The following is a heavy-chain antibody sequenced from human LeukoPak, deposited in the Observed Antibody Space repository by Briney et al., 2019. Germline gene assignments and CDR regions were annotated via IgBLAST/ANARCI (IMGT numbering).Heavy chain of an antibody. D-gene: IGHD6-19*01. J-gene: IGHJ4*02. CDR2: IDPSDSYT. CDR3: ARHVSVAGSPLNDY. V-gene: IGHV5-10-1*01. Sequence: GESLKFSCKGSGYSFTSYWISWVRQMPGKGLEWMGRIDPSDSYTNYSPSFQGHVTISGDKSISTAYLQWSSLKASDTAMYYCARHVSVAGSPLNDYWGQGTLVTVSS. CDR1: GYSFTSYW.